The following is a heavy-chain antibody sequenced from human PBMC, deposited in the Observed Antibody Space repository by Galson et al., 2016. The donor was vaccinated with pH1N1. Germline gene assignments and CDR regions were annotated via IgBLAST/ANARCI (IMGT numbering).Heavy chain of an antibody. Sequence: SLRLSCAASGFTFSSYAMSWVRQAPGKGLEWVAATIGGGGSTYYADSVKARFTISRDNSKNTLYLQMNSLRAEDTAVYYCAKDALVRVPTAYFDYWAREPWSPSPQ. J-gene: IGHJ4*02. D-gene: IGHD2-2*01. V-gene: IGHV3-23*01. CDR1: GFTFSSYA. CDR2: TIGGGGST. CDR3: AKDALVRVPTAYFDY.